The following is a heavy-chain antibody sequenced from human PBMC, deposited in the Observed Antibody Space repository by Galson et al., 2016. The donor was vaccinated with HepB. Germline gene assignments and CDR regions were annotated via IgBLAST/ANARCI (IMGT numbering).Heavy chain of an antibody. CDR3: AKDLRAFRGITSATLDS. J-gene: IGHJ4*02. Sequence: SLRLSCAASGFSVSNKFMSWVRQAPGKGLEWLSVIYSAGATYYADSVRGRFTLSRDNSVNMVYLQMSSLRAEDTAIYYCAKDLRAFRGITSATLDSWGQGALVTVSS. V-gene: IGHV3-53*01. CDR1: GFSVSNKF. D-gene: IGHD1-26*01. CDR2: IYSAGAT.